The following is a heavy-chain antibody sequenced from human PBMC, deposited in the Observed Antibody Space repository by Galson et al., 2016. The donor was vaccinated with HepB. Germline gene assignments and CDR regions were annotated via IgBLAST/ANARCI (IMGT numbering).Heavy chain of an antibody. CDR2: IYHSGTT. CDR3: ARNSGGSYLGWFDP. V-gene: IGHV4-4*02. CDR1: GGSISSSDW. Sequence: ETLSLTCAVSGGSISSSDWWTWVRQPPGKGLEWIGEIYHSGTTHYNPSLESRVTMSVDKSKNQFSLKLNSGTAADTAVYYCARNSGGSYLGWFDPWGQGTLVTVSS. J-gene: IGHJ5*02. D-gene: IGHD1-26*01.